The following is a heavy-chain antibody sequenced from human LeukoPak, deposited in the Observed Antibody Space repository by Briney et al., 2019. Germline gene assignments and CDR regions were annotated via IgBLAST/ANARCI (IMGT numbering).Heavy chain of an antibody. CDR3: ARSRRITMVRGVIRGFDP. J-gene: IGHJ5*02. CDR2: INHSGST. V-gene: IGHV4-34*01. Sequence: SETLSLTCAVYGGSFSGYYWSWIRQPPGKGLEWIGEINHSGSTNYNPSLKSRVTISVDTSKNQFSLKLSSVTAADTAVYYCARSRRITMVRGVIRGFDPWGQGTLVTVSS. CDR1: GGSFSGYY. D-gene: IGHD3-10*01.